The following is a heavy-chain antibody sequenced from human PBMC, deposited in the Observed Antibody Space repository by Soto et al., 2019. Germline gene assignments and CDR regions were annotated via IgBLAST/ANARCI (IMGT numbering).Heavy chain of an antibody. Sequence: ASVKVSCKASGYTFTSYYMHWVRQAPGQGLEWMGIINPSGGSTSYAQKLQGRVTMTRDTSTSTVYMELSSLRSEDTAVYYFARLSIIVGATNPNYYFDYWGKGTLVTVSS. J-gene: IGHJ4*02. CDR3: ARLSIIVGATNPNYYFDY. D-gene: IGHD1-26*01. CDR2: INPSGGST. CDR1: GYTFTSYY. V-gene: IGHV1-46*01.